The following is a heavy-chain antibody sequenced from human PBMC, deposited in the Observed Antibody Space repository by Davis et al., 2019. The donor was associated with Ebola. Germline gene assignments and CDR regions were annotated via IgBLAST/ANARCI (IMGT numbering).Heavy chain of an antibody. V-gene: IGHV3-48*02. CDR3: AREYCSSTSCYSGGFFDY. CDR1: GFTFSSYS. Sequence: PGGSLRLSCAASGFTFSSYSMNWVRQAPGKGLEWVSYISSSSGTIYYADSVKGRFTISRDNAKNSLYLQMNSLRDEDTAVYYCAREYCSSTSCYSGGFFDYWGQGTLVTVSS. CDR2: ISSSSGTI. D-gene: IGHD2-2*01. J-gene: IGHJ4*02.